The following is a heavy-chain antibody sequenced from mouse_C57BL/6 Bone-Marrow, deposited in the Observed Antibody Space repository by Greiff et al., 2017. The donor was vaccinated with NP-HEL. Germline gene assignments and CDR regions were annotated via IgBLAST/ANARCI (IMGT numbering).Heavy chain of an antibody. Sequence: EVMLVESGGGLVQPGGSLKLSCAASGFTFSDYYMYWVRQTPEKRLEWVAYISNGGGSTYYPDTVKGRFTISRDNAKNTLYLQMSRLKSEDTAMYYCARPYYAMDYWGQGTSVTVSS. CDR1: GFTFSDYY. CDR3: ARPYYAMDY. J-gene: IGHJ4*01. CDR2: ISNGGGST. V-gene: IGHV5-12*01.